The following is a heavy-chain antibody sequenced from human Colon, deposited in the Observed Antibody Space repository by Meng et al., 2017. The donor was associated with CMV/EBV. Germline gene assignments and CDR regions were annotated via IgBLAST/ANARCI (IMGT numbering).Heavy chain of an antibody. V-gene: IGHV3-9*01. Sequence: SLKISCAASGFTFDDHAMHWVRQVPGKGLEWVSGISWNSDRIAYADSVKGRFTISRDNAKNSLYLQMNSLRAEDTAIYYCVKVEDDFGEPISRAMDVWGQGTTVTVSS. CDR1: GFTFDDHA. D-gene: IGHD3-10*01. J-gene: IGHJ6*02. CDR2: ISWNSDRI. CDR3: VKVEDDFGEPISRAMDV.